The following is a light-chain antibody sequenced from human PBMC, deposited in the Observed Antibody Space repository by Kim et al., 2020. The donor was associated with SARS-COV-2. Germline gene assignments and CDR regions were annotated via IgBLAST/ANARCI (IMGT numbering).Light chain of an antibody. V-gene: IGLV2-14*03. Sequence: QSALTQPASVSGSPGQSVTISCTGTSSDVGRYDFVSWYQQLPGMAPKLLIYDVNKRPSGTSVRFSGSKSGTTASLTISGLQTDDEADYFCFSYSGGDTYGFGAGTKVTVL. J-gene: IGLJ1*01. CDR3: FSYSGGDTYG. CDR2: DVN. CDR1: SSDVGRYDF.